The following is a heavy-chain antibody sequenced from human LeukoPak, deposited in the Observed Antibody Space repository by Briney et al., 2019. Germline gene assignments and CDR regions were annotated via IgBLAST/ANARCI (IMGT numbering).Heavy chain of an antibody. CDR2: IWCDGSNK. Sequence: GGSLRLSCAASGFTFSSYGMHWVRQAPGKGLEWVAFIWCDGSNKYYADSVKGRFTISRDNSKNTLYLQMNSMRAEDTAVYYCATLDIVVVPAARNAFDIWGQGTMVTVSS. CDR1: GFTFSSYG. V-gene: IGHV3-30*02. J-gene: IGHJ3*02. CDR3: ATLDIVVVPAARNAFDI. D-gene: IGHD2-2*03.